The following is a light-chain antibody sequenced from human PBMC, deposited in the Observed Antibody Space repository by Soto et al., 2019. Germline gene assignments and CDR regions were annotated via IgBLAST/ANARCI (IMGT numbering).Light chain of an antibody. J-gene: IGKJ1*01. V-gene: IGKV1-5*03. CDR2: KAS. CDR3: QHYNSYSEA. Sequence: DSHPTQSHSTLSASLVDRVTITCRASQSISSWLAWYQQKPGKAPKLLIYKASSLQSGVPSTFSGSGSGTEFTLTISSLQPDDFATYYCQHYNSYSEAFGQGTKVDIK. CDR1: QSISSW.